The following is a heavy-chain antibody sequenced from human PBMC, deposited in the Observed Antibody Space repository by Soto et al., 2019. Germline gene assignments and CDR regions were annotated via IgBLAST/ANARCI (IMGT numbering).Heavy chain of an antibody. V-gene: IGHV3-23*01. D-gene: IGHD5-18*01. CDR3: AGGAMVTPYYYGLDV. J-gene: IGHJ6*02. CDR1: GSTSSNYS. Sequence: EVRLLESGGGLVQPGGSLRLYCAGSGSTSSNYSMSWVRQAPGKGLEWVSTTSGSGHYIQYRDSVKGRFTISRDNSKNTLYLQMNSLRAEDTAVYYCAGGAMVTPYYYGLDVWGQGTTVTVSS. CDR2: TSGSGHYI.